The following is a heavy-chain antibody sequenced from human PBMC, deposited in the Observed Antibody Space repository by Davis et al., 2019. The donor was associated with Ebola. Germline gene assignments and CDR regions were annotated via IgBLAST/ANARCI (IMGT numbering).Heavy chain of an antibody. D-gene: IGHD3-22*01. CDR2: IYYSGST. CDR1: GGSVSSGSYY. J-gene: IGHJ4*02. V-gene: IGHV4-61*01. Sequence: SETLSLTCTVSGGSVSSGSYYWSWIRQPPGKGLEWIGYIYYSGSTNYNPSLKSRVTISIDTSKNQFSLKLSSVTAADTAVYYCARDPVTNYYDSSGYAGAGSYFDYWGQGTLVTVSS. CDR3: ARDPVTNYYDSSGYAGAGSYFDY.